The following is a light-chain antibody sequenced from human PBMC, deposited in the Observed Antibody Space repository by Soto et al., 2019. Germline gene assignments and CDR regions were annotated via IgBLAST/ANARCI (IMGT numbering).Light chain of an antibody. J-gene: IGKJ1*01. Sequence: DIQMTQSPSSLSASVGDRVTITCRASQGISTYLNCYQQKPGKAPKLMIYAPSSLQSGVPSRFSGSGSETYFTLTISSLQPEDFATYSCQQSYSTTWTFGQGTKVEIK. CDR1: QGISTY. CDR2: APS. CDR3: QQSYSTTWT. V-gene: IGKV1-39*01.